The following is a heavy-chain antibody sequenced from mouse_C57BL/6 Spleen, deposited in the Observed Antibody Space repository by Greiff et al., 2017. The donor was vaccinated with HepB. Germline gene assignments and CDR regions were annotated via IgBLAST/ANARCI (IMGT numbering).Heavy chain of an antibody. V-gene: IGHV3-6*01. CDR3: ARGGGDYGPYGGYFDV. J-gene: IGHJ1*03. CDR1: GYSITSGYY. CDR2: ISYDGSN. Sequence: EVQLQESGPGLVKPSQSLSLTCSVTGYSITSGYYWNWIRQFPGNKLEWMGYISYDGSNNYNPSLKNRISITRDTSKNQFFLKLNSVTTEDTATYYCARGGGDYGPYGGYFDVWGTGTTVTVSS. D-gene: IGHD1-1*02.